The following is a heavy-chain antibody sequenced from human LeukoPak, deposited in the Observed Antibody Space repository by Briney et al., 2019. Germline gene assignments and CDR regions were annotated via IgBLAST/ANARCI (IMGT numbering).Heavy chain of an antibody. Sequence: PSETLSLTCAVYGGSLSGYYWSWIRQPPGKGLEWIGEINHSGSTNYNPSLKSRITISVDTSKNQFSLKLSSVTAADTAVYYCAHHDSSWASYWGQGTLVTVSS. CDR3: AHHDSSWASY. V-gene: IGHV4-34*01. CDR2: INHSGST. CDR1: GGSLSGYY. D-gene: IGHD3-22*01. J-gene: IGHJ4*02.